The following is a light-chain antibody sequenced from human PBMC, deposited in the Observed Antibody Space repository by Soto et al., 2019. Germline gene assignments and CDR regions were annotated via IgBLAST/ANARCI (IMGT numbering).Light chain of an antibody. Sequence: EIVLTQSPGTLSLSPGERVTLSCRASQSVSSNSLAWYLQKPGQAPRLLIYSASSRATGIPDRFSGSGSGTDFTLTISRLEPEDFAVYYCQLYGTSPMFTFGRGTRLEIK. CDR1: QSVSSNS. CDR3: QLYGTSPMFT. V-gene: IGKV3-20*01. J-gene: IGKJ2*01. CDR2: SAS.